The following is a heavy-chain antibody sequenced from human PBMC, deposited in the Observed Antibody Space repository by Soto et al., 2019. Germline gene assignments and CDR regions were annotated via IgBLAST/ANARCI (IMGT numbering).Heavy chain of an antibody. CDR1: GFTFSSYA. J-gene: IGHJ6*02. D-gene: IGHD6-13*01. Sequence: QVQLVESGGGVVQPGRSLRLSCAASGFTFSSYAMHWVRQAPGKGLEWVAVISYDGSNKYYADSVKGRFTISRDNSKNRLYLQMNSLRAEDTAVYYCARRGSSSWFDYYYYGMDVWGQGTTVTVSS. CDR3: ARRGSSSWFDYYYYGMDV. V-gene: IGHV3-30-3*01. CDR2: ISYDGSNK.